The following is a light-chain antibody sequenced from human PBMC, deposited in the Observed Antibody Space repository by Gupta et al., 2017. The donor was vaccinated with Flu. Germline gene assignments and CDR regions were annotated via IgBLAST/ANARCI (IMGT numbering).Light chain of an antibody. V-gene: IGLV1-47*01. CDR2: RNS. CDR3: AAWDDNLSGPA. CDR1: RSNIGSNY. J-gene: IGLJ3*02. Sequence: QSLLTQPPSVSGTPGQRVTISCAGSRSNIGSNYIYWYQQFPGTAPKVLIQRNSQRPSGVPDRFSGTKSGTSASLVISGLRSEDEADYHCAAWDDNLSGPAFGGGTKVTVL.